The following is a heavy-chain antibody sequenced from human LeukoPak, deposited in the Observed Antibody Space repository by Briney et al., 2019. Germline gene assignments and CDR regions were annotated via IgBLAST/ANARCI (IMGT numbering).Heavy chain of an antibody. J-gene: IGHJ4*02. V-gene: IGHV3-21*01. CDR1: GFTLSAYA. CDR2: ISSSSSYI. D-gene: IGHD5-18*01. CDR3: ARDTAMVSDY. Sequence: GGSLRLSCAASGFTLSAYAMHWVRQAPGKGLEWVSSISSSSSYIYYADSVKGRFTISRDNAKNSLYLQMNSLRAEDTAVYYCARDTAMVSDYWGQGTLVTVSS.